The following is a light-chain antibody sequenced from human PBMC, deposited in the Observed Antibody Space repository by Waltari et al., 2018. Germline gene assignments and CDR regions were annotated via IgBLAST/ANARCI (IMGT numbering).Light chain of an antibody. CDR3: QQYNNWPPGT. V-gene: IGKV3-15*01. Sequence: ETVVTQSPATLSVSPGDRVTLSCRTSQTIGRSLAWYQQKPGQAPRLVIYGASIRATGIPARFSGSGSETEFALTISGLQSEDFAVYYCQQYNNWPPGTFGQGTKVEI. CDR2: GAS. CDR1: QTIGRS. J-gene: IGKJ1*01.